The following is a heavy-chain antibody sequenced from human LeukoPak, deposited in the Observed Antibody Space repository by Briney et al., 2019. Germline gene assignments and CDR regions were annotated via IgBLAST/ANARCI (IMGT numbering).Heavy chain of an antibody. CDR1: GFTVSSNH. Sequence: GGSLRLSCAASGFTVSSNHMSWVRQAPGKGLEWVSVIYSGGSTYYADSVKGRFTISRDNSKNTLYLQMNSLRAEDTAVYYCARVVREQQLDEPYYMDVWGKGTTVTVSS. CDR2: IYSGGST. V-gene: IGHV3-53*01. J-gene: IGHJ6*03. CDR3: ARVVREQQLDEPYYMDV. D-gene: IGHD6-13*01.